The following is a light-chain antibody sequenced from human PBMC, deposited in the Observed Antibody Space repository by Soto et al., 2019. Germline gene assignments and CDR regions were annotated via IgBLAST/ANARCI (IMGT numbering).Light chain of an antibody. J-gene: IGLJ1*01. CDR1: SFNIGNNY. CDR2: DNN. Sequence: LTQPPSVSAAPGRQVIISCSGSSFNIGNNYVSWYQQLPGTAPKLLIYDNNKRPSGIPDRFSGSKSGTSATLAITGLQTADEADYYCGAWESSLNTYVFRTGTKVTVL. CDR3: GAWESSLNTYV. V-gene: IGLV1-51*01.